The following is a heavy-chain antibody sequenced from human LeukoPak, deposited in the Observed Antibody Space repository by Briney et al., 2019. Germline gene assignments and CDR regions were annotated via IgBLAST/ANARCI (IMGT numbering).Heavy chain of an antibody. J-gene: IGHJ2*01. CDR1: GFTFSSYW. D-gene: IGHD6-13*01. V-gene: IGHV3-20*04. Sequence: GGSLRLSCAASGFTFSSYWMSWVRQAPGKGLEWVSGITWNGGYTGYADSVKGRFTISRENAKNSLYLQMNSLRAGDTAVYYCARAAYSSTWYSRYFDLWGRGTLVTVSS. CDR3: ARAAYSSTWYSRYFDL. CDR2: ITWNGGYT.